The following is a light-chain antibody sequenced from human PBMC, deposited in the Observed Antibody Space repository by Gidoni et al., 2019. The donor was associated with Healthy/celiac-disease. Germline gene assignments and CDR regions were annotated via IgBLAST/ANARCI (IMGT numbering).Light chain of an antibody. CDR2: AAS. V-gene: IGKV1-39*01. CDR1: QSISSY. CDR3: QQSYSTPK. Sequence: DIQMTQSPSSLSASVGDRVTITCRASQSISSYLNWYQQKPGKAPKLLIYAASSLQSGVPSRFSGSGSGTDFTLTISSLQPEDFATYYCQQSYSTPKFXPXTKVXIK. J-gene: IGKJ3*01.